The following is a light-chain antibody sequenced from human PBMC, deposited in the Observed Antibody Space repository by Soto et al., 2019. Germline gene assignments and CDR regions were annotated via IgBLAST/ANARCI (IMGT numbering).Light chain of an antibody. V-gene: IGLV2-14*01. J-gene: IGLJ2*01. CDR3: SSYTSSSTHVV. CDR2: EVR. Sequence: QSALAQPASVSGSPGQSITISCTGTNSDIGTYDYVSWYQKYPRTAPKLIMSEVRNRPSGVSNRFSGSKSGNTASLTISGLQAEDEADYYCSSYTSSSTHVVFGGGTKVTVL. CDR1: NSDIGTYDY.